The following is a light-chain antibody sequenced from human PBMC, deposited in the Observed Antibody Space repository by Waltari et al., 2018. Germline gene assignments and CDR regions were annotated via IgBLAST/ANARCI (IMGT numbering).Light chain of an antibody. CDR1: QGISTY. Sequence: DIQFTQPPSSLSASVGVRVTTTCRASQGISTYLAWYQQQPGKAPELLIYAASTLQSGVPSRFSGSGSGTEFTLTISSLQPEDFAIYYCQQLNNYLWTFGQGTEVEIK. CDR2: AAS. J-gene: IGKJ1*01. V-gene: IGKV1-9*01. CDR3: QQLNNYLWT.